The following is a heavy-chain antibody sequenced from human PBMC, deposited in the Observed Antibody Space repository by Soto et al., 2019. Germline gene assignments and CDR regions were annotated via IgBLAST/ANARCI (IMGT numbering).Heavy chain of an antibody. CDR2: ISSTTNYI. J-gene: IGHJ4*02. CDR1: GFTFTRYS. Sequence: EVQLVESGGGLVKPGGSLRLSCAASGFTFTRYSMNWVRQAPGKGLECVSSISSTTNYIYYGDSMKGRFTISRDNAKNSMYREMNSLRAEDTAVYYCARESEALPSIFDYCGQVTLVTVS. V-gene: IGHV3-21*06. CDR3: ARESEALPSIFDY.